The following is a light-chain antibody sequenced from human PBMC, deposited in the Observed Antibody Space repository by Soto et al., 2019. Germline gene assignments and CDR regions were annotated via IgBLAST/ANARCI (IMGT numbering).Light chain of an antibody. Sequence: DIQLTQSPSFLSASVGDRVTITCRASQGIYTYLAWYQQKPGKAPELLISAASTLQSGVPSRFGGSGSGTEFTLTISSLQPEDFATYYCQQLNSFPHTFGGGTKVEIK. CDR2: AAS. V-gene: IGKV1-9*01. CDR3: QQLNSFPHT. J-gene: IGKJ4*01. CDR1: QGIYTY.